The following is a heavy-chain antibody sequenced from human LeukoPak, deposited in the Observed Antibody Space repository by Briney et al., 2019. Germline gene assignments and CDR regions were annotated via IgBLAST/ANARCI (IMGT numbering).Heavy chain of an antibody. CDR2: IYYSGST. Sequence: SETLSLTCAVYGGSFSGYYWSWIRQPPGKGLEWIGTIYYSGSTYYNPSLKSRVTISVDTSKNQFSLKLTSVTAADTAVYYCARVEVVVTAMIGYWGQGTLVTVSS. J-gene: IGHJ4*02. CDR1: GGSFSGYY. V-gene: IGHV4-34*01. CDR3: ARVEVVVTAMIGY. D-gene: IGHD2-21*02.